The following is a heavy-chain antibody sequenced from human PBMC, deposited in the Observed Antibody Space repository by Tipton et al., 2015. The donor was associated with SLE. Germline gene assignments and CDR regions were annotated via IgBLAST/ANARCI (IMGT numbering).Heavy chain of an antibody. D-gene: IGHD3-10*01. Sequence: SGFTFSNFGMHWVRQAPGKGLEWVAFIWYDGISKYYADSMKDRFTISRDNSKNTLYLHMNSLRAEDTAVYYCAKSYYGLGSYFDYWGQGTLVTVSS. CDR3: AKSYYGLGSYFDY. J-gene: IGHJ4*02. CDR1: GFTFSNFG. V-gene: IGHV3-30*02. CDR2: IWYDGISK.